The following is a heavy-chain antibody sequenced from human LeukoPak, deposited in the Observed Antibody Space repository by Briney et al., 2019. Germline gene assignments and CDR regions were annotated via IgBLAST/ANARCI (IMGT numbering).Heavy chain of an antibody. Sequence: GGSLRLSCEASGFTFADYGMHWVRHAPGEGLEWVSTISWNSASVGYVDSVKGRFTSSRDNAKKTLYLQMNSLRPEDTALYYCAKDYGYSSSWYDYWGQGTLVTVSS. D-gene: IGHD6-13*01. CDR3: AKDYGYSSSWYDY. V-gene: IGHV3-9*01. CDR2: ISWNSASV. J-gene: IGHJ4*02. CDR1: GFTFADYG.